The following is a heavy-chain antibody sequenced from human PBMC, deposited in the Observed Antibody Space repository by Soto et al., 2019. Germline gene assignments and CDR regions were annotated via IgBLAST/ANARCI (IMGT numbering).Heavy chain of an antibody. Sequence: ESGGGLVKPGGSLRLSCVDSGFTFSSYSMNWVRQAPGKGLEWVSSISSTSSPIFYADSLKGRFTIFRDNAQSSLYLQMNSLRAEDTAVYYCVRGGRGYTRDDVFDMWGQGTMVTVSS. D-gene: IGHD2-2*02. J-gene: IGHJ3*02. V-gene: IGHV3-21*06. CDR3: VRGGRGYTRDDVFDM. CDR2: ISSTSSPI. CDR1: GFTFSSYS.